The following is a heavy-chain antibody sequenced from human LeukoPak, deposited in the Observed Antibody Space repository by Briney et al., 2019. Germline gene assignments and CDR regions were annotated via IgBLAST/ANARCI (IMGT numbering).Heavy chain of an antibody. CDR1: GGSFSDYY. Sequence: ASETLSLTCTVYGGSFSDYYWSWIRQSPGKGLEWIGEINHRGSTNYNPSLKSRVTISVDTSKNRFSLRLSSVTAADTAVYYCARSAIDVYYYDSRADKDAFDIWGQGTMVTVSS. CDR2: INHRGST. CDR3: ARSAIDVYYYDSRADKDAFDI. J-gene: IGHJ3*02. D-gene: IGHD3-22*01. V-gene: IGHV4-34*01.